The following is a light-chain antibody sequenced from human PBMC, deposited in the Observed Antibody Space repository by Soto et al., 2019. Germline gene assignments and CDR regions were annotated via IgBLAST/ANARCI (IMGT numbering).Light chain of an antibody. Sequence: DIQMTQSPSSLSASVGDRVTITCRASQDISNYLNWYQQRPGKAPKLLIYDASNLERGVPSRFSGTRSGTHFTFAITSLQPEAVATYYCQQSDSRPITFGHGTRLEI. V-gene: IGKV1-33*01. CDR1: QDISNY. J-gene: IGKJ5*01. CDR2: DAS. CDR3: QQSDSRPIT.